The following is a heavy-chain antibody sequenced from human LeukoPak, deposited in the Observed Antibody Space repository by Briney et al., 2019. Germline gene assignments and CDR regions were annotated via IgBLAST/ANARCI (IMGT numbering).Heavy chain of an antibody. Sequence: GGSLRLSRVASGFSLNNYAMNWVRPAPGKGLEGVSLIIGSSGSTFYADSVKGRFTLSRDKSKNTLYLQMNSLRADDTAVYYCAKGAYDYIEIAYFDYWGQGSLVTVSS. D-gene: IGHD5-12*01. J-gene: IGHJ4*02. CDR1: GFSLNNYA. CDR2: IIGSSGST. CDR3: AKGAYDYIEIAYFDY. V-gene: IGHV3-23*01.